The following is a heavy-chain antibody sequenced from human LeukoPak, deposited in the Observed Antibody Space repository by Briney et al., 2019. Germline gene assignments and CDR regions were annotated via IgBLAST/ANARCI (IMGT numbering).Heavy chain of an antibody. CDR3: ARSELLWFGGVNSGFDY. CDR2: VYYSGST. Sequence: SETLSLTCTVSGGSISSYYWSWIRQPPGKGLEWIGYVYYSGSTNYNPSLKSRVTISIDTSRTQFSLKLSSVTAADTAVYYCARSELLWFGGVNSGFDYWGRGTLVTVSS. J-gene: IGHJ4*02. CDR1: GGSISSYY. V-gene: IGHV4-59*01. D-gene: IGHD3-10*01.